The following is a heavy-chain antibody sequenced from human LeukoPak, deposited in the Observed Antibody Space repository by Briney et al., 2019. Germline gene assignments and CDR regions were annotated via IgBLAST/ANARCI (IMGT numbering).Heavy chain of an antibody. D-gene: IGHD3-16*01. CDR1: GFTVSSNY. CDR2: VYRGGGT. CDR3: AKFSAPSGGSSGWPWVIDN. V-gene: IGHV3-53*01. J-gene: IGHJ4*02. Sequence: GGSLRLSCAASGFTVSSNYMSWVRQAPGKGLEWVSVVYRGGGTKYADSVKGRFTISRDNSKNTLSLQMNSLRGEDTALYYCAKFSAPSGGSSGWPWVIDNWGQGTLVTVSS.